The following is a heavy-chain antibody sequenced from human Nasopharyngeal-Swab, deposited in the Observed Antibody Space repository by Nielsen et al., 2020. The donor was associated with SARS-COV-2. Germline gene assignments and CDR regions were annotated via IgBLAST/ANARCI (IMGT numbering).Heavy chain of an antibody. J-gene: IGHJ6*02. CDR1: GGSISSSNYY. CDR3: ARQSRDYSNYASFYYYGMDV. D-gene: IGHD4-11*01. CDR2: VSYSGST. Sequence: SETLSLTSTVSGGSISSSNYYWGWIRQPPGKGLEWIGSVSYSGSTYYNPSLKRRVTISVRTSRNLFSLRLASVTAADTAIYFCARQSRDYSNYASFYYYGMDVWGQGTTVIVSS. V-gene: IGHV4-39*01.